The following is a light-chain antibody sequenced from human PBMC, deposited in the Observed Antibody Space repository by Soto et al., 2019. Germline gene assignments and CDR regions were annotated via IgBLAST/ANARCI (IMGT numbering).Light chain of an antibody. J-gene: IGLJ1*01. CDR1: SSDVGSSNL. Sequence: QSALTQPASVSGSPGQSITISCRGTSSDVGSSNLVSWYQQHPGKAPKLIIFEGDRRPSGVSGRFSGSKSGNTASLTISGLQAEDEADYYCCSFARSTTFYVFGTGTKVTV. CDR3: CSFARSTTFYV. CDR2: EGD. V-gene: IGLV2-23*01.